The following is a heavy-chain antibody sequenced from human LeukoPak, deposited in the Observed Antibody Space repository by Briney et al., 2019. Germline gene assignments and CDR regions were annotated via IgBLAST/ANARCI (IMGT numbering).Heavy chain of an antibody. J-gene: IGHJ3*02. CDR1: GDSISSYY. CDR3: ARSLKSNSRDAFDI. Sequence: SETLSITCTVSGDSISSYYWSWIRQPPGKGLEWIGQMYYSGSAKYNPSLKSRATTSVDTSKNQFSLKLSSVTAADTAVYYCARSLKSNSRDAFDIWGQGTMVTVSS. V-gene: IGHV4-59*01. CDR2: MYYSGSA. D-gene: IGHD2/OR15-2a*01.